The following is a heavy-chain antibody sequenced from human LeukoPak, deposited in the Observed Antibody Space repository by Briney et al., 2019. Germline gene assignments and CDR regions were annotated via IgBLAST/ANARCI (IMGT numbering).Heavy chain of an antibody. Sequence: SETLSLTCTVSGGSISSGGYYWSWLRQHPGKGLEWIGYIYYSGSTYYNPSLKSLVTISVDTSKNQFSLKLSSVTAADTAVYYCARTQVEMATYYFDYWGQGTLVTVSS. J-gene: IGHJ4*02. CDR3: ARTQVEMATYYFDY. D-gene: IGHD5-24*01. V-gene: IGHV4-31*01. CDR2: IYYSGST. CDR1: GGSISSGGYY.